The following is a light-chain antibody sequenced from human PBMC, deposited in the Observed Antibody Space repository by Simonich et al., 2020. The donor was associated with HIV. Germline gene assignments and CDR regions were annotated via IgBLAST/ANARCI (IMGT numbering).Light chain of an antibody. Sequence: DIVMTQSPDSLAVSLGERATINCKSSQSVLYSSNNKNYVGWYQHKPGQPPKLLIYWASTRESGFPDRFSGSGSGTDFTLTISSLQAEDVAVYYCQQYYGTPYTFGQGTKVEI. CDR2: WAS. J-gene: IGKJ2*01. CDR1: QSVLYSSNNKNY. CDR3: QQYYGTPYT. V-gene: IGKV4-1*01.